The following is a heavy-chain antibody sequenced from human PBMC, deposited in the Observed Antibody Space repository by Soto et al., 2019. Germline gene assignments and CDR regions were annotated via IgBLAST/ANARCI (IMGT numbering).Heavy chain of an antibody. Sequence: ASVKVSCKASGYTFINFFIHWVRQAPGQGLEWVGIINPSGGATTYPQKFQGRVTMTRDTSTSTVYMDVSSLRFDDTAVYYCARSHCSGGSCYLGAFDIWGQGTMVTVSS. CDR2: INPSGGAT. J-gene: IGHJ3*02. V-gene: IGHV1-46*01. D-gene: IGHD2-15*01. CDR3: ARSHCSGGSCYLGAFDI. CDR1: GYTFINFF.